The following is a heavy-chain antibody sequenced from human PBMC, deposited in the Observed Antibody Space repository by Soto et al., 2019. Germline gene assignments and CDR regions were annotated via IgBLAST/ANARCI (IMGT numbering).Heavy chain of an antibody. CDR3: AREYSSSWDHIDY. CDR2: ISSSSSYI. CDR1: GFTFSSYS. V-gene: IGHV3-21*01. J-gene: IGHJ4*02. D-gene: IGHD6-13*01. Sequence: PGGSLRLSCAASGFTFSSYSMNWVRQAPGKGLEWVSSISSSSSYIYYADSVKGRFTISRDNAKNSLYLQMNSLRAEDTAMYYCAREYSSSWDHIDYWGQGTLVTVSS.